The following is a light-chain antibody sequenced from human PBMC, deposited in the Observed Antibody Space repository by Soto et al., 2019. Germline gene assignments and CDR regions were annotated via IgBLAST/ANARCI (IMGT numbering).Light chain of an antibody. CDR1: QSVSISY. Sequence: IVLTQSPGTLSLSPGEIATLSCRASQSVSISYLAGYQQKPXQAPRLLIYGASTRATGIPDRFSGSGSGTDFTLTISSLEAEDFAVYYCHQRSNWLDTFGQGTRLEIK. CDR3: HQRSNWLDT. J-gene: IGKJ5*01. CDR2: GAS. V-gene: IGKV3D-20*02.